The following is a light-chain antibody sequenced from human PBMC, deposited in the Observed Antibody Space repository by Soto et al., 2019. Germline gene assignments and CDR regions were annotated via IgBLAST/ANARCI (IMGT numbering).Light chain of an antibody. CDR3: GTWDSSLSGVV. J-gene: IGLJ2*01. V-gene: IGLV1-51*01. CDR2: DNN. CDR1: SSNIGNNY. Sequence: QSVLTQPPSVSAAPGQKVTISCSGSSSNIGNNYVSWYQQLPGTAPKLLIYDNNKRPSGIPDRFSGCKSGTSATLGITGLQTGDEADYYCGTWDSSLSGVVFGGGTKLTVL.